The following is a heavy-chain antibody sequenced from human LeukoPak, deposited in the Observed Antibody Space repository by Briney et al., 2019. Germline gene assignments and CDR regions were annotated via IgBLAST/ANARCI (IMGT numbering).Heavy chain of an antibody. CDR3: AREGLSTTSPLLWFGGNYFDY. D-gene: IGHD3-10*01. J-gene: IGHJ4*02. V-gene: IGHV3-48*03. CDR2: ISSSGSTI. Sequence: GGSLRLSCAASGFTFSSYEMNWVRQAPGKGLEWVSYISSSGSTIYYADSVKGRFTISRDNAKNSLYLQMNSLRAEDTAVYYCAREGLSTTSPLLWFGGNYFDYWGQGTLVTVSS. CDR1: GFTFSSYE.